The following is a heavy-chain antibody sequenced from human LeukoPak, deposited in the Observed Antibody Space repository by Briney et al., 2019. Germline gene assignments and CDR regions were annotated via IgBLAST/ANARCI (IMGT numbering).Heavy chain of an antibody. CDR1: GFTFSSYA. V-gene: IGHV3-30-3*01. Sequence: GGSLRLSCAASGFTFSSYAMHWVRQAPGKGLEWVAVISYDGSNKYYADSVKGRFTISRDNSKNTLYLQMNSLRAEDTAVYYCARDFRLAYCGGDCYSGFDYWGQGTLVTVSS. D-gene: IGHD2-21*02. CDR3: ARDFRLAYCGGDCYSGFDY. J-gene: IGHJ4*02. CDR2: ISYDGSNK.